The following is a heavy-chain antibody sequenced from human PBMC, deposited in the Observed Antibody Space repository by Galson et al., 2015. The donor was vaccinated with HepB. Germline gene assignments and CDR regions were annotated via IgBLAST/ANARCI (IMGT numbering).Heavy chain of an antibody. Sequence: SLRLSCAASGFTFSDYYMSWIRQAPGKGLEWVSYISSSSSYTNYADSVKGRFTISRDNAKNSLYLQMNSLRAEDTAVYYCARYCTNGVCPFDYWGQGTLVTVSS. J-gene: IGHJ4*02. CDR2: ISSSSSYT. V-gene: IGHV3-11*06. CDR3: ARYCTNGVCPFDY. D-gene: IGHD2-8*01. CDR1: GFTFSDYY.